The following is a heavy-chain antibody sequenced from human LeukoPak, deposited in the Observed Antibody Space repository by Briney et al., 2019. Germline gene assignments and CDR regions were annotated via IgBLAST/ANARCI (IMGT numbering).Heavy chain of an antibody. Sequence: GGSLRLSCAASGFTFSSYSMNWVRQAPGRGLEWVSSISSSSSYIYYADSVKGRFTISRDNAKNSLYLQLNSPRAEDTAVYYCASGVTTGFDYWGQGTLVTVSS. CDR3: ASGVTTGFDY. J-gene: IGHJ4*02. CDR1: GFTFSSYS. CDR2: ISSSSSYI. D-gene: IGHD4-17*01. V-gene: IGHV3-21*01.